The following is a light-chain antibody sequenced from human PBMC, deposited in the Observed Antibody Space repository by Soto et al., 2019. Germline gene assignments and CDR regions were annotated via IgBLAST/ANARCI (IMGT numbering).Light chain of an antibody. CDR1: QSVSTK. CDR2: GAS. CDR3: QQYNNWPYT. V-gene: IGKV3D-15*01. Sequence: MVMTQSPATLSVSPGERATLSCRASQSVSTKLAWYQQKPGQAPRLLIYGASTRATGIPARFSGSGSGTDFALTISSLQSEDFAVYDCQQYNNWPYTFGPGTRVDIK. J-gene: IGKJ3*01.